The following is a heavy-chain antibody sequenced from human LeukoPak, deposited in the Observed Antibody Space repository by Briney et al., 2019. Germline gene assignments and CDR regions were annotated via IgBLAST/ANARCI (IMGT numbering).Heavy chain of an antibody. V-gene: IGHV3-43D*04. CDR3: ARGIRGYCSGGSCAHYYYYYMDV. J-gene: IGHJ6*03. CDR2: ISWDGGST. D-gene: IGHD2-15*01. CDR1: GFTFDDYA. Sequence: PGGSLRLSCAASGFTFDDYAMHWVRQAPGKGLEWVSLISWDGGSTYYADSVKRRFTISRDNSKNSLYLQMNSLRAEDTALYYCARGIRGYCSGGSCAHYYYYYMDVWGKGTTVTVSS.